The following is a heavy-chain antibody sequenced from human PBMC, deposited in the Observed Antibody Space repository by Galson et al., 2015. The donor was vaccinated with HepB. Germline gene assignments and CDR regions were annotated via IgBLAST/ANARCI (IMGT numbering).Heavy chain of an antibody. J-gene: IGHJ4*02. CDR3: ARPLLDAGYYAAY. D-gene: IGHD3-9*01. CDR2: ISTTSGTK. CDR1: GFIFSTYA. V-gene: IGHV3-48*04. Sequence: SLRLSCAASGFIFSTYAMNWVRQAPGKGLEWVSYISTTSGTKNYADSVKGRFTVSRDNAKNSLYLQMNTLRVEDTAVYYCARPLLDAGYYAAYWGQGALVTVSS.